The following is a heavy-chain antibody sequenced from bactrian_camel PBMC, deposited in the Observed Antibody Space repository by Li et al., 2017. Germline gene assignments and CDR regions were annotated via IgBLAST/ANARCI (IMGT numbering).Heavy chain of an antibody. J-gene: IGHJ5*01. V-gene: IGHV3S25*01. CDR1: GSRTRW. CDR2: VYPDSGST. D-gene: IGHD8*01. Sequence: QLVESGGGAVEAGGSLRLSCTISGSRTRWMGWFRQGEGKAREGVAAVYPDSGSTYYADSVKGRFTIWQDNAKNTVYLQINSLKPEDTAMYYCAASYRPFPLECPNQGRPDLFEYWGQGTQVTVS. CDR3: AASYRPFPLECPNQGRPDLFEY.